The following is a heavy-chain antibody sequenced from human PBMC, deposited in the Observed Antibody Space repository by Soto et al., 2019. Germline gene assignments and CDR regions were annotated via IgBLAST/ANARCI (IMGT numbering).Heavy chain of an antibody. V-gene: IGHV4-31*03. CDR1: GGSINSGGYY. J-gene: IGHJ4*01. CDR3: ARESPGEPAYYFDX. D-gene: IGHD3-16*01. Sequence: KSSETRSLTCTVSGGSINSGGYYWTWIRQHPGKGLGVIGDIFYSRTTSYNPSLKSRVTISGDTSKRQFSLTLRSVTAADSALYYCARESPGEPAYYFDXWGQVTPVTVSX. CDR2: IFYSRTT.